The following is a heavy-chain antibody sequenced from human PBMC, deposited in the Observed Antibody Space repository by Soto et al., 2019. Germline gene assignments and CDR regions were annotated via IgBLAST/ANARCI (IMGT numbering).Heavy chain of an antibody. Sequence: SETLSLTCTVSGGSISSGDYYWSWIRQPPGKGLGWIGSIYYSGSTYYNPSLKSRVTISVDTSKNQFSLKLSSVTAADTAVYYCARRGVGATRGYFDYWGQGTLVTVSS. CDR3: ARRGVGATRGYFDY. V-gene: IGHV4-30-4*01. CDR1: GGSISSGDYY. CDR2: IYYSGST. J-gene: IGHJ4*02. D-gene: IGHD1-26*01.